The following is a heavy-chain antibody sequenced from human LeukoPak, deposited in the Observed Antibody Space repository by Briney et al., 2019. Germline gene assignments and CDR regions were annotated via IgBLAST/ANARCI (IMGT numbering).Heavy chain of an antibody. CDR3: ARVSVAGHYYHYGMDV. CDR2: INPNSGGT. V-gene: IGHV1-2*02. CDR1: GYTFTGYY. J-gene: IGHJ6*02. Sequence: ASVKVSCKASGYTFTGYYMHWVRQAPGQGLEWMGWINPNSGGTNYAQKFQGRVTMTRDTSISTAYMELSRLRSDDTAVYYCARVSVAGHYYHYGMDVWGQGTTVTVSS. D-gene: IGHD6-19*01.